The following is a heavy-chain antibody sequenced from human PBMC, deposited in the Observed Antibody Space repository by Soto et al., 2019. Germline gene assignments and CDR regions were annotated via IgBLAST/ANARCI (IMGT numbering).Heavy chain of an antibody. V-gene: IGHV4-59*01. CDR2: IYYSGST. D-gene: IGHD6-19*01. CDR1: GGSISSYY. J-gene: IGHJ4*02. Sequence: PSETLSLTCTVSGGSISSYYSSWIRQPPGKGLEWIGYIYYSGSTNYNPSLKSRVTISVDTSKNQFSLELSSVTAADTAVYYCARMSSSDWFDYWGQGTLVTVSS. CDR3: ARMSSSDWFDY.